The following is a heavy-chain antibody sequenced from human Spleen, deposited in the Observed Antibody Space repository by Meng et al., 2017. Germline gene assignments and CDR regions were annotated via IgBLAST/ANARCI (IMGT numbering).Heavy chain of an antibody. CDR2: IHPSGNA. D-gene: IGHD6-19*01. CDR3: VKHSSDWSLDS. Sequence: QVQLVQSGSEVKKPGASVKVSCKASGYTYTHYQMDWVRQAPGQGLEWMGWIHPSGNANYAQKFQGRVTMTTDTSTTTAYTELRSLRSDDSALYYCVKHSSDWSLDSWGQGTLVTVSS. V-gene: IGHV1-18*01. CDR1: GYTYTHYQ. J-gene: IGHJ4*02.